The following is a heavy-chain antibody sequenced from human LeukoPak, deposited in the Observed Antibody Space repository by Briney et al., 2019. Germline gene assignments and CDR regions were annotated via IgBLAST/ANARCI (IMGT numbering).Heavy chain of an antibody. CDR1: GGTFSSYA. CDR2: IIPIFGTA. CDR3: AKSDYYGSGRYGFHYYYMDV. J-gene: IGHJ6*03. D-gene: IGHD3-10*01. V-gene: IGHV1-69*05. Sequence: SVKVSCKASGGTFSSYAISWVRQAPGQGLEWMGGIIPIFGTANYAQKFQGRVTITTDESTSTAFMELSSLRSEDTAVYYCAKSDYYGSGRYGFHYYYMDVWGKGTTVTVSS.